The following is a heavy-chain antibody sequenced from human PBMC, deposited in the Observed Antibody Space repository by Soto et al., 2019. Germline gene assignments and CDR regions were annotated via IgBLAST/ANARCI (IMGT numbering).Heavy chain of an antibody. V-gene: IGHV1-2*04. CDR3: ARDSSSIAVAGSFDY. CDR2: INPNSGGT. D-gene: IGHD6-19*01. J-gene: IGHJ4*02. Sequence: QVQLVQSGAEVKKPGASVKVSCKASGYTFTGYYMHWVRQAPGQGLEWMGWINPNSGGTNYAQKFQGWFTMTRDTSISTAYMELSRLRSDDTAVYYCARDSSSIAVAGSFDYWGQGTLVTVSS. CDR1: GYTFTGYY.